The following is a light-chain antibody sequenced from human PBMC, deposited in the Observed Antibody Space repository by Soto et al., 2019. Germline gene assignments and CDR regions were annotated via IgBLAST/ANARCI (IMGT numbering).Light chain of an antibody. CDR2: DAS. CDR1: QGVSSY. V-gene: IGKV3D-11*01. Sequence: EIVLTQSRATLSLSPGERATLSCKASQGVSSYLAWYQQKPGPAPRLLIYDASNRATGIPARFSGSGPGTDFTLTLSSLEPEEFAGYYCQQRSTWHPSITFGQGTRLENK. J-gene: IGKJ5*01. CDR3: QQRSTWHPSIT.